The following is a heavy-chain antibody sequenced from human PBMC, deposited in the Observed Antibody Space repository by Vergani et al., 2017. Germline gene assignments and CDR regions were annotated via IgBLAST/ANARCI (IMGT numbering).Heavy chain of an antibody. CDR3: ARRRAVRGTIISSTFDI. J-gene: IGHJ3*02. V-gene: IGHV4-39*01. Sequence: QVQLQESGPGLVKPSETLSLSCIVSNGPISEKSDSWGWIRQPLGKGLEWIGDVNYSGIAFYNPSLRSRATISVDTPKNQFSLKVISVTAADTAVYYCARRRAVRGTIISSTFDIWGQGTMVSVSS. CDR2: VNYSGIA. D-gene: IGHD3-10*01. CDR1: NGPISEKSDS.